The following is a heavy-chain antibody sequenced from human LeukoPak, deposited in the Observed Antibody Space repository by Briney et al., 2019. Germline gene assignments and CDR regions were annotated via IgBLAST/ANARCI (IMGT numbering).Heavy chain of an antibody. CDR1: GFTFSDYG. V-gene: IGHV3-33*01. Sequence: GRSLRLSCAASGFTFSDYGVQWARQAPGKGLEWLGIIWHDGSSKSLADSLKGRFTISRDNSKNTLYLQMNSLRAEDTAIYYCARDYSSGWCSDYWGQGTLVTVSS. CDR2: IWHDGSSK. D-gene: IGHD6-19*01. J-gene: IGHJ4*02. CDR3: ARDYSSGWCSDY.